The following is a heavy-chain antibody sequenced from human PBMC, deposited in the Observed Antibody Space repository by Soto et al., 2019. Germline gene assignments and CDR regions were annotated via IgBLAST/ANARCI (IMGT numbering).Heavy chain of an antibody. D-gene: IGHD3-22*01. V-gene: IGHV4-59*01. CDR3: ARVGPTYYYDSSGYYFDY. CDR1: GGSISSYY. J-gene: IGHJ4*02. Sequence: SETLSLTCTVSGGSISSYYWSWIRQPPGKGLEGIGYIYYSGSTNYNPSLKSRVTISVDTSKNQFSLKLSSVTAADTAVYYCARVGPTYYYDSSGYYFDYWGQGTLVTVSS. CDR2: IYYSGST.